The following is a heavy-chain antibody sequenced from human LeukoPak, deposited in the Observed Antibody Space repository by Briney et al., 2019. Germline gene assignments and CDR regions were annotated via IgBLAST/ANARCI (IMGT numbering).Heavy chain of an antibody. Sequence: ASVKVSCKASGGTFSSYAISWVRQAPGQGLEWMGGIIPIFGTANYAQKFQGRGTITADESTSTAYMELSSLRAEDTAVYYCARSGVPAAMRGSAFDIWGQGTMVTVSS. J-gene: IGHJ3*02. D-gene: IGHD2-2*01. V-gene: IGHV1-69*13. CDR3: ARSGVPAAMRGSAFDI. CDR1: GGTFSSYA. CDR2: IIPIFGTA.